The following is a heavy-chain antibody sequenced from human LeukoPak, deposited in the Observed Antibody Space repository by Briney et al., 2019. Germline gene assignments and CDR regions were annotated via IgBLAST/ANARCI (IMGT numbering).Heavy chain of an antibody. Sequence: GGSLRLSCAASGFTFSDYYMSWIRQAPGKGLEWVSYISSSGSTIYYADSVKGRFSISRDNAKNSLYLQMNSLRAEDTAVYYCARDRGSSGYYRQDAFDIWGQGTVVTVSS. CDR3: ARDRGSSGYYRQDAFDI. J-gene: IGHJ3*02. D-gene: IGHD3-22*01. CDR1: GFTFSDYY. CDR2: ISSSGSTI. V-gene: IGHV3-11*01.